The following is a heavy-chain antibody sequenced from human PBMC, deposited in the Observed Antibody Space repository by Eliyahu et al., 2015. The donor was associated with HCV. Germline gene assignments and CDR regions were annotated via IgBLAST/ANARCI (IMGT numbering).Heavy chain of an antibody. CDR3: VKTLLSPNGGDYFEH. Sequence: SGGGLVQPGTSLKLSCAASGFIFDDYAFHWVRQAPGKGLEWVSGINWNSGSIGYADSVKGRFAISRDNAKRSIYLQMNSLRNEDTALYYCVKTLLSPNGGDYFEHWGQGILVTVSS. V-gene: IGHV3-9*01. J-gene: IGHJ4*02. CDR1: GFIFDDYA. CDR2: INWNSGSI.